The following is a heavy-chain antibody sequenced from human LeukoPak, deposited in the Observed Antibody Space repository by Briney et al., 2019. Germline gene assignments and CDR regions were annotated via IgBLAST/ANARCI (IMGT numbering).Heavy chain of an antibody. CDR2: ISSTGSLI. D-gene: IGHD2-2*01. CDR3: ARDRPPSRTYPIFDY. V-gene: IGHV3-48*03. Sequence: GGGLGTSFWAPGFPLWCYGSDLGPQAPGGGAGGGLYISSTGSLIYYADSVKGRFTISRDNAKNSLYLQMNSLRVDDTAVYYCARDRPPSRTYPIFDYWGQGTLVTVSS. J-gene: IGHJ4*02. CDR1: GFPLWCYG.